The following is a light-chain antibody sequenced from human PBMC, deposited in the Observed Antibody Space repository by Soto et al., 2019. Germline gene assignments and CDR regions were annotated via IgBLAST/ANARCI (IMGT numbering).Light chain of an antibody. J-gene: IGKJ2*01. CDR2: TAS. V-gene: IGKV3-15*01. Sequence: EIVMTQSPATLSVSPGERATLSCRVSQSISSDLAWYQQKPGQAPRLLIYTASASVTGIPARFSGSGSGTESTLTISSLQSEDFAVYYCQQCNNWPYTFGQGTKLEIK. CDR3: QQCNNWPYT. CDR1: QSISSD.